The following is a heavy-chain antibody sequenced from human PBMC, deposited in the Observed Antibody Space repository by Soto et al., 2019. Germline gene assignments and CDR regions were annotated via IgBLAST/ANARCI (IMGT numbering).Heavy chain of an antibody. D-gene: IGHD2-21*02. CDR3: ARVPYSGGDCYSRDDAFDI. Sequence: GASVKVSCKASGYTFTSYGTSWVRQAPGQGLEWMGWISAYNGNTNYAQKLQGRVTMTTDTSTSTAYMELRSLRSDDTAVYYCARVPYSGGDCYSRDDAFDIWGQGTMVTVSS. J-gene: IGHJ3*02. V-gene: IGHV1-18*01. CDR2: ISAYNGNT. CDR1: GYTFTSYG.